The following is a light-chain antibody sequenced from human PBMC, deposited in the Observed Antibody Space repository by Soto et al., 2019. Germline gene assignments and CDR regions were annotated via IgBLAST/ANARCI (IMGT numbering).Light chain of an antibody. CDR1: RRINNW. J-gene: IGKJ2*01. Sequence: DLQMTQSPSSLSASVGDRVTLTCRASRRINNWLAWYQQQPGTAPKSLIYAASTLQSGVPSRFNGSGSGTEFTLTISSLRPEDFATYFCQQYSTFPYTFGLGTRLEI. CDR2: AAS. V-gene: IGKV1D-16*01. CDR3: QQYSTFPYT.